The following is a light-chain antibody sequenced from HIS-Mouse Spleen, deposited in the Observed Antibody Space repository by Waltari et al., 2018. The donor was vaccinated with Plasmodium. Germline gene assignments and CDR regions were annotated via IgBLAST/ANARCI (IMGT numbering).Light chain of an antibody. Sequence: QSVLTQPLSASGTPAQRVTISCSGSSSNLGSNTVHLYQQLPGTAPKLLIYSINQRPSGVPDRFSCSKSGTSASLAISGLQSEDEADYYCAAWDDSLNGVVFGGGTKLTVL. J-gene: IGLJ2*01. V-gene: IGLV1-44*01. CDR2: SIN. CDR1: SSNLGSNT. CDR3: AAWDDSLNGVV.